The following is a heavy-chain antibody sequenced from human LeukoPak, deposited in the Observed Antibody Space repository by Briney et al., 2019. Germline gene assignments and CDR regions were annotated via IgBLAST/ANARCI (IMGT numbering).Heavy chain of an antibody. Sequence: GESLKISCKGSGYSFTSYWIGWVRQMPGKGLEWMGIIYPGDSDTRYGPSFQGQVTISADKSISTAYLQWSSLKASDTAMYYCARHCSGGSCYSGGYYYMDVWGKGTTVTVSS. CDR1: GYSFTSYW. V-gene: IGHV5-51*01. CDR3: ARHCSGGSCYSGGYYYMDV. D-gene: IGHD2-15*01. J-gene: IGHJ6*03. CDR2: IYPGDSDT.